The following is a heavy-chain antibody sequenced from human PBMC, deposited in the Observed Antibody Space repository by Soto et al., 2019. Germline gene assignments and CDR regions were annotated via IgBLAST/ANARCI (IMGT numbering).Heavy chain of an antibody. Sequence: TSETLSLTSAVYGGSFSGYYWSWIRQPPGKGLDWIGEINHSGSTNYNPSLKSRVTISVDTSKNQFSLKLSSVTAADTAVYYCARGRKYYDFWSGYYRNWFDPWGQGTLVTVSS. V-gene: IGHV4-34*01. CDR2: INHSGST. J-gene: IGHJ5*02. CDR1: GGSFSGYY. D-gene: IGHD3-3*01. CDR3: ARGRKYYDFWSGYYRNWFDP.